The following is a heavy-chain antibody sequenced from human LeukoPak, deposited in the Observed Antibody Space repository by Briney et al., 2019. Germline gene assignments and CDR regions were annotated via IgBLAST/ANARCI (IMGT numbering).Heavy chain of an antibody. D-gene: IGHD1-1*01. J-gene: IGHJ3*02. CDR2: INHSGST. CDR3: ARGGGDWNDAYQNAFDI. V-gene: IGHV4-34*01. Sequence: PSETLSLTCAVYGGSFSGSYWSWIRQSPGKGLEWIGEINHSGSTTYNPSLKSRVTISIDTSKNQFSLKLSSVTAADTAEYYCARGGGDWNDAYQNAFDIWDQGTMGTVSS. CDR1: GGSFSGSY.